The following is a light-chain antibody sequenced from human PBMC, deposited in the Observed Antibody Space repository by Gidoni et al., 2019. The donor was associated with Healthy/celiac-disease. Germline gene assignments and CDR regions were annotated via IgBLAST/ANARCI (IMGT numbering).Light chain of an antibody. J-gene: IGKJ2*01. CDR2: DAS. CDR1: QSVSSY. V-gene: IGKV3-11*01. Sequence: DIVLTQSPATLSLSPGERATLPCRARQSVSSYLAWYQQKPGQAPRLLIYDASNRATGIPARFSGSGSGTDFTLTISSLEPEDFAVYYCQQRSNWPPGYTFGQGTKLEIK. CDR3: QQRSNWPPGYT.